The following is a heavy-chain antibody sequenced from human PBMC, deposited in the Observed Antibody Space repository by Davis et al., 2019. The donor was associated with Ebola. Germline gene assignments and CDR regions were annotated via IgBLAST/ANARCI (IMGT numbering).Heavy chain of an antibody. J-gene: IGHJ4*02. V-gene: IGHV4-34*01. CDR3: ARGRYDYVWGSYRPFDY. Sequence: PSETLSLTCAIYGVSFSDYYWSWIRQSPGRGLEWIGEINQSGIPNSNPSLKSRVTISIDTSQNQFSLKLTSVTAADTAMYYCARGRYDYVWGSYRPFDYWGQGTLVTVSS. D-gene: IGHD3-16*02. CDR1: GVSFSDYY. CDR2: INQSGIP.